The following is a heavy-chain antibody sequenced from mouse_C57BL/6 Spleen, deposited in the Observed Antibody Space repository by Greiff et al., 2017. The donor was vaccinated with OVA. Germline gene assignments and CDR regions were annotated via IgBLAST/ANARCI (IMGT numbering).Heavy chain of an antibody. D-gene: IGHD1-1*01. CDR1: GYTFTSYW. CDR3: ANFAITTVVATNY. V-gene: IGHV1-50*01. J-gene: IGHJ2*01. Sequence: VQLQQPGAELVKPGASVKLSCKASGYTFTSYWMQWVKQRPGQGLEWIGEIDPSDSYTNYNQKFKGKATLTVDTSSSTAYMQLSSLTSEDSAVYYCANFAITTVVATNYWGQGTTLTVSS. CDR2: IDPSDSYT.